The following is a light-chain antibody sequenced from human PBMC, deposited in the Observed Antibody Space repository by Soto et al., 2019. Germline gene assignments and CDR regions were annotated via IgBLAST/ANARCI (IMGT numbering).Light chain of an antibody. CDR3: QQANSFPLT. J-gene: IGKJ5*01. Sequence: EIVMTHSPATLSVSPCERATLPFRASQSVSTNFAWYQQKPGQAPRLLIYGASTRATGIPARFSGSGSGTDFVLTITSLQPEDIATYFCQQANSFPLTFGQGTRLEIK. CDR2: GAS. CDR1: QSVSTN. V-gene: IGKV3-15*01.